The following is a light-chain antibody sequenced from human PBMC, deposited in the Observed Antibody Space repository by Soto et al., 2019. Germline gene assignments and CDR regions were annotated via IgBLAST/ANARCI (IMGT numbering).Light chain of an antibody. J-gene: IGKJ3*01. Sequence: EIVLTQSPGTLSLSPGERATLSCRASQTVTSTYLAWYQHKPGQAPRLLIYGASGRATGIPDRFSGSGSGIHFTLTRSRLEPVDFAVYFCQQFDDSRPMFTCGPGTTVDI. CDR2: GAS. V-gene: IGKV3-20*01. CDR3: QQFDDSRPMFT. CDR1: QTVTSTY.